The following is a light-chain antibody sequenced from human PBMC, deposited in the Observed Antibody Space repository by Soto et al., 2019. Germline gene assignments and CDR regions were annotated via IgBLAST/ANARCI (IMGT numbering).Light chain of an antibody. Sequence: EIVMTQSPATLSVSPGESATLSCRASQSVSNNLTWYQQKPGQPPRLLIYGASTRATGVPGRFSGSGSETEFTLTISSLQSEDFAVYFCQQYNIWPLWTFGQGTKVDIK. CDR1: QSVSNN. CDR2: GAS. CDR3: QQYNIWPLWT. J-gene: IGKJ1*01. V-gene: IGKV3-15*01.